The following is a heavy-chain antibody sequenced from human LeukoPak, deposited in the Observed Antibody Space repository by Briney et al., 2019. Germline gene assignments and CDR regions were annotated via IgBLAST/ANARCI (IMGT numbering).Heavy chain of an antibody. Sequence: SETLSLTCTVSGGSISSYYWSWIRQPAGKGLEWIGRIYTSGSTNYNPSLTSRVTMSVDTSKNQFSLKLSSVTAADTAVYYCARDFYGSGSYYIDYWGQGTLVTVSS. CDR2: IYTSGST. V-gene: IGHV4-4*07. CDR1: GGSISSYY. CDR3: ARDFYGSGSYYIDY. J-gene: IGHJ4*02. D-gene: IGHD3-10*01.